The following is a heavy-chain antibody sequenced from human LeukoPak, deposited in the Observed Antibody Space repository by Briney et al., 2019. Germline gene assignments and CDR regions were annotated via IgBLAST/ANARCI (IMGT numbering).Heavy chain of an antibody. D-gene: IGHD6-13*01. CDR1: GFTFDDYA. V-gene: IGHV3-9*01. CDR3: AKDSLPFIAAAGHVGDY. CDR2: TSWNSGSI. Sequence: GRSLRLSCPASGFTFDDYAMHWVRQAPGKGLEWVSGTSWNSGSIGYADSVKGRFTISRDNAKNSLYLQMNSLRAEDTALYYCAKDSLPFIAAAGHVGDYWGQGTLVTVSS. J-gene: IGHJ4*02.